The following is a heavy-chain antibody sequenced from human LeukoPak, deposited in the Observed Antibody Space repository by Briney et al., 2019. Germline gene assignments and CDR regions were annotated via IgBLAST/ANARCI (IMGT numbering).Heavy chain of an antibody. CDR3: ARGPSGYHNT. CDR2: ISASGGST. D-gene: IGHD5-12*01. J-gene: IGHJ4*02. V-gene: IGHV3-23*01. Sequence: GGSLRLFCAASGFNFSNYWTSWVRQAPGKGLEWVSAISASGGSTYYADSVKGRFTISRDNSKNTLYLQMNSLRAEDTAVYYCARGPSGYHNTGGQGTLVTVSS. CDR1: GFNFSNYW.